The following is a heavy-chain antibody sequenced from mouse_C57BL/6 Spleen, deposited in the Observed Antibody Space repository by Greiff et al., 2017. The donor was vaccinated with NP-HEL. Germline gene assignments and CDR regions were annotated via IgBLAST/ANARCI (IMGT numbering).Heavy chain of an antibody. Sequence: EVQGVESGGGLVKPGGSLKLSCAASGFTFSDYGMHWVRQAPEKGLEWVVYISSGSSTIYYADTVKGRFTISRDNAKNTLFLQMTSLRSEDTAMYYCARNYGSPSWFAYWGQGTLVTVSA. CDR3: ARNYGSPSWFAY. J-gene: IGHJ3*01. CDR2: ISSGSSTI. V-gene: IGHV5-17*01. D-gene: IGHD1-1*01. CDR1: GFTFSDYG.